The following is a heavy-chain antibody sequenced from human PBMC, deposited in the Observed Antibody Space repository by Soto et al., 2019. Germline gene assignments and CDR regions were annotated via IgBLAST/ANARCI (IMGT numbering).Heavy chain of an antibody. Sequence: PSETLSLTCAVYGGSFGDYSWTWIRQPPGKALEWIGQINHSGSANYNPSLRSRVIISIGTPKNQFSLKLTSVTAADTAVYYCGRAHRDLQQLVHYYYSMDVWGQGTTVTVSS. D-gene: IGHD6-13*01. CDR1: GGSFGDYS. V-gene: IGHV4-34*01. CDR3: GRAHRDLQQLVHYYYSMDV. J-gene: IGHJ6*02. CDR2: INHSGSA.